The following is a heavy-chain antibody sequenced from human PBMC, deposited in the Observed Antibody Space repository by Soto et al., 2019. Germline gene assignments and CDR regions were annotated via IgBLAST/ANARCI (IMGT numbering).Heavy chain of an antibody. J-gene: IGHJ6*02. D-gene: IGHD2-2*01. CDR3: ARDQRYCSSASCYYYGMDV. Sequence: PSETLSLTCTVSGGSISSGGYYWSWIRQHPGKGLEWIGYIYYSGSTYYNPSLKSRVTLSVDTSKNQFSLKLSSVTAADTAVYYCARDQRYCSSASCYYYGMDVWGQGTTVTVS. CDR2: IYYSGST. CDR1: GGSISSGGYY. V-gene: IGHV4-31*03.